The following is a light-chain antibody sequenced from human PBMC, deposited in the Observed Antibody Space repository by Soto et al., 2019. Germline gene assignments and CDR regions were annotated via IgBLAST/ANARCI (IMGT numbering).Light chain of an antibody. CDR1: SSNIGAGYD. J-gene: IGLJ3*02. Sequence: QLVLTQPPSVSGAPGQRVTISCTESSSNIGAGYDVHWYQQLPGTAPKLLIYGNTNRPSGVPDRFSGSKSGTSASLAITGLQAEDEADYYCQSYDSSLSAWVFGGGTKLTV. V-gene: IGLV1-40*01. CDR3: QSYDSSLSAWV. CDR2: GNT.